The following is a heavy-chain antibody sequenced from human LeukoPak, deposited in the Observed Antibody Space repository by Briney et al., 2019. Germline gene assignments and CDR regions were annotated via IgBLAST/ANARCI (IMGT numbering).Heavy chain of an antibody. CDR2: INAGNGNT. V-gene: IGHV1-3*01. CDR3: ARGETLYYDYVWGSYRNADFDY. J-gene: IGHJ4*02. Sequence: EASVKVSCKASGYTLTSYAMHWVRQAPGQRLEWMGWINAGNGNTKYSQKFQGRVTITRDTSASTAYMELSSLRSEDTAVYYCARGETLYYDYVWGSYRNADFDYWGQGTLVTVSS. CDR1: GYTLTSYA. D-gene: IGHD3-16*02.